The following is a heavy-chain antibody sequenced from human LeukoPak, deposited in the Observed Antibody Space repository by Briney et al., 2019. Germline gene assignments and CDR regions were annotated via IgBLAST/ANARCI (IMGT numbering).Heavy chain of an antibody. Sequence: SVKVSCKASGGTFSSYAISWVRQAPGQGLEWMGGIIPIFGTANYAQKLQGRVTITADESTSTAYMELSSLRSEDTAVYYCASMTGGSYFDYYWGQGTLVTVSS. CDR2: IIPIFGTA. J-gene: IGHJ4*02. V-gene: IGHV1-69*13. CDR1: GGTFSSYA. D-gene: IGHD1-26*01. CDR3: ASMTGGSYFDYY.